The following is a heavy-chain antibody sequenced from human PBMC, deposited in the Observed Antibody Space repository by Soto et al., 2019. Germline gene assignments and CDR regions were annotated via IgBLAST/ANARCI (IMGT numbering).Heavy chain of an antibody. J-gene: IGHJ4*02. CDR2: IYSGGST. V-gene: IGHV3-53*04. CDR3: ARGLWFRNAYYFDY. CDR1: GFTVSSNY. Sequence: PGGSLRLSCAASGFTVSSNYMSWVRQAPGKGLEWVSVIYSGGSTYYADSVKGRFTISRHNSRNTLYLQMNSLRAKDTAVYYCARGLWFRNAYYFDYWGQGTLVTVSS. D-gene: IGHD2-21*01.